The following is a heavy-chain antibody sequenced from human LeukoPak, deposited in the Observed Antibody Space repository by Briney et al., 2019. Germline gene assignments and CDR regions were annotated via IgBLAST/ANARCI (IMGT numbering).Heavy chain of an antibody. CDR1: GYSISSGYY. Sequence: PSETLSLTCAVSGYSISSGYYWGWIRQPPGEGLEWIGSIYHSGSTYYNPSLKSRVTISVDTSKSQFSLKLSSVTAADTAVYYCARLRPPHPLNKWFDPWGQGTLVTVSS. D-gene: IGHD6-25*01. CDR3: ARLRPPHPLNKWFDP. V-gene: IGHV4-38-2*01. CDR2: IYHSGST. J-gene: IGHJ5*02.